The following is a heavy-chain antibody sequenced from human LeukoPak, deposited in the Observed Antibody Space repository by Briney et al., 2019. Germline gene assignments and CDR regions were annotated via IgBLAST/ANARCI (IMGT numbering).Heavy chain of an antibody. D-gene: IGHD3-16*01. CDR3: TRGGGDG. J-gene: IGHJ4*01. CDR1: GFTFSTSW. V-gene: IGHV3-7*01. Sequence: GGSLRLSCAASGFTFSTSWMGWVRQTPGKGLEWVANIKQDGSGETYVDSVKGRFTISRDNAKNSLYLQMNSLRAEDTSVYYFTRGGGDGGGKGPRVTVPS. CDR2: IKQDGSGE.